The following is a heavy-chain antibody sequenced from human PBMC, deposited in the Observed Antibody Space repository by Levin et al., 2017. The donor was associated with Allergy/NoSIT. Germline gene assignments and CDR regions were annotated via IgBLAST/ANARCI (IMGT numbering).Heavy chain of an antibody. CDR3: ASQYYYDSSGYDNGMDV. Sequence: NAGGSLRLSCTVSGGSISSSSYYWGWIRQPPGKGLEWIGSIYYSGSTYYNPSLKSRVTISVDTSKNQFSLKLSSVTAADTAVYYCASQYYYDSSGYDNGMDVWGQGTTVTVSS. CDR1: GGSISSSSYY. J-gene: IGHJ6*02. CDR2: IYYSGST. D-gene: IGHD3-22*01. V-gene: IGHV4-39*01.